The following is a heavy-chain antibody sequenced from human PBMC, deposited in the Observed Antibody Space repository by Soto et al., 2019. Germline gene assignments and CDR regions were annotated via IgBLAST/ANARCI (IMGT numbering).Heavy chain of an antibody. CDR3: AKDGINWNDAWVCYFDY. CDR1: GFTFDDYA. D-gene: IGHD1-20*01. CDR2: ISWNSGSI. J-gene: IGHJ4*02. V-gene: IGHV3-9*01. Sequence: GGSLRLSCAASGFTFDDYAMHWVRQAPGKGLEWVSGISWNSGSIGYADSVKGRFTISRDNAKNSLYLQMNSLRAEDTALYYCAKDGINWNDAWVCYFDYWGQGTLVTVSS.